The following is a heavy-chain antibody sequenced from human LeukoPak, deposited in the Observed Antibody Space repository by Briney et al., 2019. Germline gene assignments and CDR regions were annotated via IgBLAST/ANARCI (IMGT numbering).Heavy chain of an antibody. Sequence: GESLKISCKGSGYSFTSYWIGWVRQMPGKGLEWMGIIYPGDSDTRYSPSFQGQVTISADKSISTAYLQWSSLKASDTAVYYCARCMVPYYYYYYMDVWGKGTTVPVSS. J-gene: IGHJ6*03. V-gene: IGHV5-51*01. D-gene: IGHD2-8*01. CDR1: GYSFTSYW. CDR3: ARCMVPYYYYYYMDV. CDR2: IYPGDSDT.